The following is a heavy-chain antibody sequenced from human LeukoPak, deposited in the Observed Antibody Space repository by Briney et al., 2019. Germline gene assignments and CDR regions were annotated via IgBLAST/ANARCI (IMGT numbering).Heavy chain of an antibody. V-gene: IGHV3-30-3*01. J-gene: IGHJ4*02. Sequence: GGSLRLSCAASGFTFSSSAMSWVRQAPGKGLEWVAVISYDGSNKYYADSVKGRFTISRDNSKNTLYLQMNSLRAEDTAVYYRAASGYSYGYQQFDYWGQGTLVTVSS. D-gene: IGHD5-18*01. CDR1: GFTFSSSA. CDR3: AASGYSYGYQQFDY. CDR2: ISYDGSNK.